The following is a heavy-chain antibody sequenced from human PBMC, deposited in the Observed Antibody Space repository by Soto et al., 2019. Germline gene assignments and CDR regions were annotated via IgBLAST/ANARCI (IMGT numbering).Heavy chain of an antibody. CDR1: GFTFSSYW. J-gene: IGHJ3*02. Sequence: LRLSCAASGFTFSSYWMSWVRQAPGKGLEWVANIKQDGSEKYYVDSVKGRFTISRDNAKNSLYLQMNSLRAEDTAVYYCARMGVYANDAFDIWGQGTMVTVSS. CDR3: ARMGVYANDAFDI. D-gene: IGHD2-8*02. V-gene: IGHV3-7*01. CDR2: IKQDGSEK.